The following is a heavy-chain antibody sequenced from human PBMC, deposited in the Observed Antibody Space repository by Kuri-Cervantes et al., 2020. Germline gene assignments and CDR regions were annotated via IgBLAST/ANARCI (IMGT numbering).Heavy chain of an antibody. V-gene: IGHV1-2*02. Sequence: ASVKVSCKASGYTFTGYYMHWVRQAPGQGLEWMGWINPNSGGTNYAQKFQGRVTMTRDTSISTAYMELGRLRSDDTAVYYCARAPYCGGGCYNYFDYWGQGTLVTVSS. CDR1: GYTFTGYY. J-gene: IGHJ4*02. CDR2: INPNSGGT. D-gene: IGHD2-21*02. CDR3: ARAPYCGGGCYNYFDY.